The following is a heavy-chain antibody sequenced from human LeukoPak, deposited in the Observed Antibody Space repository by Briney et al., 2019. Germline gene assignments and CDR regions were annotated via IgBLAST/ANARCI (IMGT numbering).Heavy chain of an antibody. V-gene: IGHV1-69*01. Sequence: SVKVSCKASGGTFSSYAISWVRQAPGQGLEWMGGIIPIFGTANYAQKFQGRVTITADESTSTAYMELSSLRSEDTAVYYCARGRYYYDSSGYCGPFDYWGQGTLVTVSS. D-gene: IGHD3-22*01. CDR3: ARGRYYYDSSGYCGPFDY. CDR2: IIPIFGTA. J-gene: IGHJ4*02. CDR1: GGTFSSYA.